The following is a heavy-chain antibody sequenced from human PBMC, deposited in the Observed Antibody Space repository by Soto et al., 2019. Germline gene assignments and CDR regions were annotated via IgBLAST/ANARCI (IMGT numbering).Heavy chain of an antibody. CDR1: GFSLSTNGVG. CDR3: AHRFGLPTEDSSGHHSDCFQY. V-gene: IGHV2-5*02. D-gene: IGHD3-22*01. Sequence: QITLKESGPTLVKPTQTLTLTCTFSGFSLSTNGVGVGWIRQPPGKALEWLALIYWDDDKRYSPSLKSRLTSTRNTSKNTVVLTWTNMDPLDTATYYCAHRFGLPTEDSSGHHSDCFQYWGQGTLVTVSS. CDR2: IYWDDDK. J-gene: IGHJ1*01.